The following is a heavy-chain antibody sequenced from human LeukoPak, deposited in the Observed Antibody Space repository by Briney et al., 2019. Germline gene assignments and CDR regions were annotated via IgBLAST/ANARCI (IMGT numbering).Heavy chain of an antibody. CDR3: TTDQYYFDY. Sequence: GGSLRLSCAASGFIFSTYSMSWVRQAPGKGLEWVGRIKSKTDGGTTDYAAPVKGRFTISRDDSKNTLYVQMNSLKTEDTAVYYCTTDQYYFDYWGQGTLVTVSS. CDR1: GFIFSTYS. CDR2: IKSKTDGGTT. V-gene: IGHV3-15*01. J-gene: IGHJ4*02.